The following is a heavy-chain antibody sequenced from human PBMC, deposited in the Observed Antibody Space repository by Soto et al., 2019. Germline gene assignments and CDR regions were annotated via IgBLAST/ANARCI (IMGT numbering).Heavy chain of an antibody. CDR1: GYTFSNYD. V-gene: IGHV1-18*01. Sequence: QVQLVQSGAEVKKPGASVKVSCKASGYTFSNYDISWVRQAPGQGLEWMAWISAHNGNKNYAENFQGRVTMTTDTSTSTAYLEVRSLSSDDTAVYYCARGLLAYFGMDVWGQGTHVTVS. J-gene: IGHJ6*02. CDR3: ARGLLAYFGMDV. CDR2: ISAHNGNK.